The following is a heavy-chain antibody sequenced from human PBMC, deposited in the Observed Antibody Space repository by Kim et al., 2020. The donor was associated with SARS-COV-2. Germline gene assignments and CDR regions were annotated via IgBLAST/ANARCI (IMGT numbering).Heavy chain of an antibody. CDR2: IKQDGSEK. CDR1: GFTFSSYW. D-gene: IGHD3-9*01. Sequence: GGSLRLSCAASGFTFSSYWMSWVRQAPGKGLEWVANIKQDGSEKYYVDSVKGRFTISRDNAKNSLYLQMNSLRGEDTAVYYCARDRWHYDILTDPPKFDPWGQGTPVTVSS. CDR3: ARDRWHYDILTDPPKFDP. J-gene: IGHJ5*02. V-gene: IGHV3-7*01.